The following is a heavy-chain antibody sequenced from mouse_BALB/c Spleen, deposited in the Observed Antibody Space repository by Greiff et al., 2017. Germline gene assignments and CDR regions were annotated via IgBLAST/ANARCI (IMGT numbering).Heavy chain of an antibody. D-gene: IGHD1-1*01. CDR1: GYTFTSYW. CDR2: INPSNGRT. CDR3: ARFTTGVDY. J-gene: IGHJ2*01. V-gene: IGHV1S81*02. Sequence: QVQLQQPGAELVKPGASVKLSCKASGYTFTSYWMHWVKQRPGQGLEWIGEINPSNGRTNYNEKFKSKATLTVDKSSSTAYMQLSSLTSEDSAVYYCARFTTGVDYWGQGTTLTVSS.